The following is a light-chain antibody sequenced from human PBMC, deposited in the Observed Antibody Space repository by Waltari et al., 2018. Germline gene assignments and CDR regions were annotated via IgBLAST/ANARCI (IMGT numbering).Light chain of an antibody. CDR3: QTWGTDIVV. CDR2: VKSDGSH. V-gene: IGLV4-69*01. Sequence: LSQSPSASASLGASVKFTCSLSSGHTSFAIAWHQQQPGKGPRYLMTVKSDGSHKKGDGIPDRFSGSSSGAERYLTVSSLQSEDEADYYCQTWGTDIVVFGGGTKLTVL. CDR1: SGHTSFA. J-gene: IGLJ3*02.